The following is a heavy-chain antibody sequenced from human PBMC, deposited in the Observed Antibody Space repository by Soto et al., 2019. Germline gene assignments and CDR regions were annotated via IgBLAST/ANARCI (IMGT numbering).Heavy chain of an antibody. Sequence: GGSLRLSCAATGFTSSDYAMHWVRQAPGKGLEYVSSITSEGGSTYYSGSVKGRFTVSRANSKNTLYLHMISLRPDDTAVYYCVKAAIATRTAWFDPWGQGTLVTVSS. CDR3: VKAAIATRTAWFDP. V-gene: IGHV3-64D*06. CDR2: ITSEGGST. J-gene: IGHJ5*02. D-gene: IGHD2-21*01. CDR1: GFTSSDYA.